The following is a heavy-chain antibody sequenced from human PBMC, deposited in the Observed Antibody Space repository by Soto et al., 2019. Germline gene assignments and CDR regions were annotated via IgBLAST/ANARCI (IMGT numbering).Heavy chain of an antibody. D-gene: IGHD3-16*01. J-gene: IGHJ4*02. Sequence: PSETLSLTCAVYGGSFSGYYWSCIRQPPGKGLEWIVYIYYSGSTYYNPSLKSRVTISVDTSKNQFSLKLSSVTAADTAVYYCASRSRGPRYYFDYGGQGTLVTVSS. V-gene: IGHV4-30-4*08. CDR2: IYYSGST. CDR1: GGSFSGYY. CDR3: ASRSRGPRYYFDY.